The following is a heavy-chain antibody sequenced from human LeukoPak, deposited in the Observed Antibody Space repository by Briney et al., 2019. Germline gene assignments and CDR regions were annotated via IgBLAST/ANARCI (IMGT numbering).Heavy chain of an antibody. CDR2: IYYSGST. J-gene: IGHJ6*02. V-gene: IGHV4-59*01. Sequence: PSETLSLTCTVSGGSISSYYWGWIRQPPGKGLEWVGYIYYSGSTNYNPSLKSRVTISVDTSKNQFSLKLSSVTAADTAVYYCARVPTHKDYYYYYGMDVWGQGTTVTVSS. CDR1: GGSISSYY. CDR3: ARVPTHKDYYYYYGMDV.